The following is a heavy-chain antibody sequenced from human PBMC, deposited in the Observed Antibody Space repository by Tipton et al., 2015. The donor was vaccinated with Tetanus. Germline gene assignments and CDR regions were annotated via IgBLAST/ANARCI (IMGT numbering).Heavy chain of an antibody. J-gene: IGHJ4*02. CDR3: ARASQRTFEF. CDR1: GGSFTNYY. CDR2: IFYSGDT. Sequence: TLSLTCSVSGGSFTNYYWNWIRQSPGNRLEWIGNIFYSGDTTYNPSLQSRATIRLDTAKKHFSLRLRSLTAADTAVYFCARASQRTFEFWGQGTLVAVSS. D-gene: IGHD5-18*01. V-gene: IGHV4-59*01.